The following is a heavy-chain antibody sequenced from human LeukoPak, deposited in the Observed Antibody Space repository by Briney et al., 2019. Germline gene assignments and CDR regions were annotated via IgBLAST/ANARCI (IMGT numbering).Heavy chain of an antibody. CDR3: AKAYGGYESHYYYYGMDV. Sequence: GGSLRLSCAASGFTFSNYAMNWVRQAPGKGLEWVSAISGSGGSTYYADSVKGRFTLSRDNSKNTLYLQMNSLRAEDTAVYYCAKAYGGYESHYYYYGMDVWGQGTTVTVSS. CDR1: GFTFSNYA. CDR2: ISGSGGST. V-gene: IGHV3-23*01. D-gene: IGHD5-12*01. J-gene: IGHJ6*02.